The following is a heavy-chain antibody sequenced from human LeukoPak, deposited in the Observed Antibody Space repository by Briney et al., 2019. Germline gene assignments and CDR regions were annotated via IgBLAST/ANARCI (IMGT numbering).Heavy chain of an antibody. D-gene: IGHD3-10*01. CDR2: INHSGST. CDR1: GGSFSGYY. CDR3: ARQISDYYYYYIDV. V-gene: IGHV4-34*01. J-gene: IGHJ6*03. Sequence: SETLSLTCAVYGGSFSGYYWSWIRQPPGKGLEWIGEINHSGSTNYNPSLKSRVTISVDTSKNQFSLTLRSVTAADTAVYYCARQISDYYYYYIDVWGKGTTVTVSS.